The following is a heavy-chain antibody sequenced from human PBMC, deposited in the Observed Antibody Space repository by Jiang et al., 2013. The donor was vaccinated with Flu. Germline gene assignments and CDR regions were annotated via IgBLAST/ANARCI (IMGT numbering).Heavy chain of an antibody. CDR2: IYYSGST. D-gene: IGHD3-10*01. Sequence: YGSGLVKPSETLSLTCTVSGGSISSSSYYWGWIRQPPGKGLEWIGSIYYSGSTYYNPSLKSRVTISVDTSKNQFSLKLSSVTAADTAVYYCARLRFEGWDWGQGTLVTVSS. CDR3: ARLRFEGWD. V-gene: IGHV4-39*01. CDR1: GGSISSSSYY. J-gene: IGHJ4*02.